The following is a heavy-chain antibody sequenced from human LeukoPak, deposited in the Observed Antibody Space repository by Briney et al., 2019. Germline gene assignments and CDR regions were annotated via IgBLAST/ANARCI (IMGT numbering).Heavy chain of an antibody. CDR1: GFTFSSYS. CDR2: ISSSSSYI. Sequence: PGGSLRLSCAASGFTFSSYSMNWVRQAPGKGLEWVSSISSSSSYIYYADSVKGRFTISRDNAKNSLYLQMNSLRAEDTAVYYCARAKLNYCSSTSCSTRGYYYYYGMDVWGKGTTVTVSS. J-gene: IGHJ6*04. V-gene: IGHV3-21*01. CDR3: ARAKLNYCSSTSCSTRGYYYYYGMDV. D-gene: IGHD2-2*01.